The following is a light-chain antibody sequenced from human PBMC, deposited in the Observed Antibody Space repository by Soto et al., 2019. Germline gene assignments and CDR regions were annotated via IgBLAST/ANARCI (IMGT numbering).Light chain of an antibody. CDR2: AAS. V-gene: IGKV1-8*01. CDR3: QQYYSYPGPT. CDR1: QGISSY. Sequence: AIRMTQSPSSLSASTGDRVTITCRASQGISSYLAWYQQKPGKSPKLLIYAASTLQSGVPSRFSGSGSGTDFTLTISCLQSEDLATYYCQQYYSYPGPTFGGGTKVEIK. J-gene: IGKJ4*01.